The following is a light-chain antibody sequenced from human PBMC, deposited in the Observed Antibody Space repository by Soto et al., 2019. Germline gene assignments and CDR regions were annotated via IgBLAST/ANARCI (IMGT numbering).Light chain of an antibody. J-gene: IGKJ1*01. Sequence: DRQMTRQDYTLSASVADGVTITGRASQSISSWLAWYQQKPGKAPKLLIYKASTLKSGVPSRFSGSGSGTEFTLTISSLQPDDFATYYCQRYNSYSEPFGRGTKVAIK. V-gene: IGKV1-5*03. CDR2: KAS. CDR3: QRYNSYSEP. CDR1: QSISSW.